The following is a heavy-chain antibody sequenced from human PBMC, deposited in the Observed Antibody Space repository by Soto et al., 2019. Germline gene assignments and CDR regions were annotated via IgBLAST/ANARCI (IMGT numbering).Heavy chain of an antibody. CDR1: GYTITSYN. V-gene: IGHV1-46*01. Sequence: QVQLVQSGAEVKKPGASVKVSCKAFGYTITSYNMHWVRQAPGQGLEWMGRINPSGGSTNYAQKFKGRVTMTRDTSTRTVFMELSSLRSEDTAVYSCASGGGGGYNFGDYFDSWGQGTLVTVSS. D-gene: IGHD5-12*01. CDR3: ASGGGGGYNFGDYFDS. CDR2: INPSGGST. J-gene: IGHJ4*02.